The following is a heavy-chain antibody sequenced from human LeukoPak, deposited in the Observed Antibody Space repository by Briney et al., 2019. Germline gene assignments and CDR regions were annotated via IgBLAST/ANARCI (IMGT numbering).Heavy chain of an antibody. V-gene: IGHV3-49*04. CDR3: TREWFSRPHDY. D-gene: IGHD3-10*01. CDR2: IRSKAYGGTT. J-gene: IGHJ4*02. Sequence: PGGSLRLSCTASGFTFGDYAMSWVRQAPGKGLEWVGFIRSKAYGGTTEYAASVKGRFTISRDDSKSIAYLQMNSLKTEDTAVYYCTREWFSRPHDYWGQGTLVTVSS. CDR1: GFTFGDYA.